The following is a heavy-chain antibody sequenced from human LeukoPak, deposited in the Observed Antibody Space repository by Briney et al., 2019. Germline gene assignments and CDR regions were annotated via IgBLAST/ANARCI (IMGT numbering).Heavy chain of an antibody. J-gene: IGHJ4*02. Sequence: PGGSLRLSCAASGFTFSPYEMNWVRQAPGKGLEWVSYISSSGSVIHYADSVKGRFTISRDNAKSSLYLQMNSLRAEDTAAYYCAKDLIPSAEITFGGVNDYWGQGTLVTVSS. CDR2: ISSSGSVI. CDR1: GFTFSPYE. CDR3: AKDLIPSAEITFGGVNDY. D-gene: IGHD3-16*01. V-gene: IGHV3-48*03.